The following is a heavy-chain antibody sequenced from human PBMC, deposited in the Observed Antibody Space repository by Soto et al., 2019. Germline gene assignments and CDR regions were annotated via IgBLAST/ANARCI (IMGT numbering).Heavy chain of an antibody. Sequence: NPSETLSLTCAVSGFSISSGYFWGWIRQPPGKGPEWLGSIYHSGTTYYNPSVKGRVTISVGTSKNQFSLKMSSVTAADTAVYYCARDSSGYYWFDPWGQGTLVTVSS. CDR3: ARDSSGYYWFDP. V-gene: IGHV4-38-2*02. J-gene: IGHJ5*02. CDR2: IYHSGTT. D-gene: IGHD3-22*01. CDR1: GFSISSGYF.